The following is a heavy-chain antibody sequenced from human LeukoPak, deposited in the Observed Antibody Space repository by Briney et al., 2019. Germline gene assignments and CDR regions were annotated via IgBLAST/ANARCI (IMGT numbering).Heavy chain of an antibody. CDR3: ARDRAPVLRFLEWPYNWFDP. CDR2: IIPIFGTA. Sequence: VASVKVSCKASGDTFSSYAISWVRQAPGQGLEWMGGIIPIFGTANYAQKFQGRVTITAEESASTAYMELSSLRSEDTAVYYCARDRAPVLRFLEWPYNWFDPWGQGTLVTVSS. CDR1: GDTFSSYA. J-gene: IGHJ5*02. V-gene: IGHV1-69*13. D-gene: IGHD3-3*01.